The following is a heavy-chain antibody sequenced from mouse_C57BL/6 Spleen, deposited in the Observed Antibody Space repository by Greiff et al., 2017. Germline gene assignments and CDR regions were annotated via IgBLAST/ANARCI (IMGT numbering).Heavy chain of an antibody. D-gene: IGHD1-1*01. CDR1: GYSFTGYF. J-gene: IGHJ4*01. CDR2: INPYYGDT. V-gene: IGHV1-37*01. CDR3: ARYSYGSLYAMDY. Sequence: VQLKESGPALVKPGASVKISCKASGYSFTGYFLNWVKQSHGKSLEWIGRINPYYGDTFYNKKFKGKATLTVDKSSSTAHMELLILTSEDFAVYYCARYSYGSLYAMDYWGQGTSVTVSA.